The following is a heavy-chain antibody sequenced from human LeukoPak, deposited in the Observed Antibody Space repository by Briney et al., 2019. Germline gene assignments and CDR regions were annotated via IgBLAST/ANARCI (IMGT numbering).Heavy chain of an antibody. V-gene: IGHV3-7*04. Sequence: GGSLRLSCAASGLGFGSFWMSWVRQAPGKGLEWVANINQDGREKDYVDSVKGRFTISRDNAKNSQYLQMNSLRAEDTAVYYCARGEGYSGHADWGQGTLVTVSS. CDR2: INQDGREK. J-gene: IGHJ4*02. CDR1: GLGFGSFW. CDR3: ARGEGYSGHAD. D-gene: IGHD5-12*01.